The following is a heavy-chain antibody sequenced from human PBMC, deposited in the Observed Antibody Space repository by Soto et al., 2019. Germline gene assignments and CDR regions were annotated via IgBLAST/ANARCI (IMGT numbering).Heavy chain of an antibody. D-gene: IGHD2-2*01. CDR1: GGSISSTNYY. Sequence: PSETLSLTCTVSGGSISSTNYYWAWIRQPPGKGLEWIGNIFYSGSTYSNPSLKNRVTISVDTSKNQFSLKLSSVTAPDTAVYYCARHSLSVVVVPASDYGMDVWGQGTTVTVSS. CDR3: ARHSLSVVVVPASDYGMDV. V-gene: IGHV4-39*01. J-gene: IGHJ6*02. CDR2: IFYSGST.